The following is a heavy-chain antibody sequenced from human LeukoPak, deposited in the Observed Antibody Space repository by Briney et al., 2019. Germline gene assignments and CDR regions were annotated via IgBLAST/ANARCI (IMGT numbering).Heavy chain of an antibody. D-gene: IGHD5-12*01. CDR3: VRVPLGYGGNIGKDYNYGMDV. J-gene: IGHJ6*02. CDR2: FDPEDGET. CDR1: GYTLTELS. Sequence: ASVKVSCKVSGYTLTELSMHWVRQAPGKGLEWMGGFDPEDGETIYAQKFQGRVTMTEDTSTDTAYMELSSLRSDDTAVYYCVRVPLGYGGNIGKDYNYGMDVWGQGTTVTVSS. V-gene: IGHV1-24*01.